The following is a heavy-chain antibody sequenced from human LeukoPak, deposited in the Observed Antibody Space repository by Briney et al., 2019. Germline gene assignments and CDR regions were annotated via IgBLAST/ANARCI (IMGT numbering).Heavy chain of an antibody. CDR1: GFTFSSYS. J-gene: IGHJ4*02. Sequence: PGGSLRLSCAASGFTFSSYSMNWVRQAPGKGLEWVSSISSSSSYIYYADSVKGRFTISRDNAKNSLYLQMNSLRAEDTAVYYCARDDCSSTSCPTYYFDYWAREPWSPSPQ. V-gene: IGHV3-21*01. CDR2: ISSSSSYI. CDR3: ARDDCSSTSCPTYYFDY. D-gene: IGHD2-2*01.